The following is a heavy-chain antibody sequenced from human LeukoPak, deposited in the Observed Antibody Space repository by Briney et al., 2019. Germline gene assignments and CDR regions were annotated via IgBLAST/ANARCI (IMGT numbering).Heavy chain of an antibody. Sequence: PGGSLRLSCAASGFTFSSYWISWVRQAPGKGLEWVANIKQDGSEKYYVDSVKGRFTISRDNAKNSLYLQMNSLRAEDTAVYYCARDRIVVVVAAKGSDAFDIWGQGTMVTVSS. CDR2: IKQDGSEK. J-gene: IGHJ3*02. CDR3: ARDRIVVVVAAKGSDAFDI. CDR1: GFTFSSYW. V-gene: IGHV3-7*01. D-gene: IGHD2-15*01.